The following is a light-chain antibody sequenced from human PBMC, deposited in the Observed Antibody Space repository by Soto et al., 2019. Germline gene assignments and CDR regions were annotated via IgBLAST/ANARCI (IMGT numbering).Light chain of an antibody. CDR1: SGSIGNNN. V-gene: IGLV6-57*04. Sequence: NFMLTQPHSVSESPGKTVSISCTRSSGSIGNNNVQWFQHRPGSAPTTVIYKDDQRPSGVPDRFSGSIDSSSNSASLTISGLQTEDEDDYFCQSYYSSEVVFGGGHKVTVL. J-gene: IGLJ2*01. CDR2: KDD. CDR3: QSYYSSEVV.